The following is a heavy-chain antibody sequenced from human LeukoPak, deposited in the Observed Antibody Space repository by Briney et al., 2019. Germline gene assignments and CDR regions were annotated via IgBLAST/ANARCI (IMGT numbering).Heavy chain of an antibody. V-gene: IGHV3-23*01. Sequence: GGSLRLSCAASGFTFSSYAMNWVRQAPGKGLEWVSTIRGTGTTTYYADFVKGRFTISRDNSKNTLYLEISSLRVEDTAVYYCAKDGISGWYGNHFDYWGQGTLVTVSP. D-gene: IGHD6-19*01. CDR2: IRGTGTTT. CDR3: AKDGISGWYGNHFDY. CDR1: GFTFSSYA. J-gene: IGHJ4*02.